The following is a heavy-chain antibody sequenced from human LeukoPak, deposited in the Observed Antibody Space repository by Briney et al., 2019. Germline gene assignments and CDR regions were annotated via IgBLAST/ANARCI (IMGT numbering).Heavy chain of an antibody. V-gene: IGHV3-7*01. CDR3: ARLGARQMLEY. Sequence: GGSLRLSCAASEFTYSSYWMSWVRQAPGKGLEWVANIKQDGGQIYYLESVKGRFTVSRDNAKNSLYLQMNSLRAEDTAVYYCARLGARQMLEYWGQGTLVTVSS. CDR2: IKQDGGQI. J-gene: IGHJ4*02. CDR1: EFTYSSYW. D-gene: IGHD4-17*01.